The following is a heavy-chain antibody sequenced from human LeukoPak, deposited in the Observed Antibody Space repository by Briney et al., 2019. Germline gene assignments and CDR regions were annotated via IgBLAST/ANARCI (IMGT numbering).Heavy chain of an antibody. D-gene: IGHD1-1*01. CDR3: ATRTNWTPDY. J-gene: IGHJ4*02. V-gene: IGHV3-23*01. CDR2: ISGSGGST. CDR1: GFTFSSYA. Sequence: GGSLRLSCAASGFTFSSYAMSWVRQAPGKGLEWVPAISGSGGSTYYADSVKGRFTISRDNSKNTLYLQMNSLRAEDTAVYYCATRTNWTPDYWGQGTLVTVSS.